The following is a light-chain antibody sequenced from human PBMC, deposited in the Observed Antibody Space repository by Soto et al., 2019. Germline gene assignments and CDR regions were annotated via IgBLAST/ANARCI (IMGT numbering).Light chain of an antibody. CDR1: QSVSSY. CDR3: QQRKNWPIT. CDR2: DAS. V-gene: IGKV3-11*01. Sequence: EIVLTQSPGTLSLSPGERATLSCRASQSVSSYLAWYQQKPGQAPRLLIYDASNRATGIPARVSGSGSGTDFSLTISSLEPEDFAVYYCQQRKNWPITFGQGTRLEIK. J-gene: IGKJ5*01.